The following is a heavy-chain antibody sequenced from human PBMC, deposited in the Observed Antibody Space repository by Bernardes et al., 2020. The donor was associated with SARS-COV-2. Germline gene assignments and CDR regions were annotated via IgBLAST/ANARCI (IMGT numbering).Heavy chain of an antibody. CDR3: ATQTGTKAWYFDL. D-gene: IGHD1-1*01. J-gene: IGHJ2*01. Sequence: SETLSLTCTVSGGSISSNYWSWIRQPPGKGLEWIGYIYYSGNTNYNPSLKSRVTVSVDTSKNQFSLKLTSVIAADTAVYYCATQTGTKAWYFDLWGRGTLVTVSS. CDR1: GGSISSNY. CDR2: IYYSGNT. V-gene: IGHV4-59*01.